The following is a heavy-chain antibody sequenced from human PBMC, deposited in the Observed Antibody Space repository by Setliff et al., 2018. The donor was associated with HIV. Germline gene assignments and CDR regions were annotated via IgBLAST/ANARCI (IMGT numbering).Heavy chain of an antibody. D-gene: IGHD3-3*01. CDR2: IDHGGST. Sequence: PSETLSLTCTVDSESFTNYYWSWIRQPPGKGLEWIGEIDHGGSTRYNPSLKSRVTISVDTSKKKFSLKLTSMTATDTAVYYCASEKKAWSVSDSFYEYWGQGVPVTVSS. CDR1: SESFTNYY. CDR3: ASEKKAWSVSDSFYEY. V-gene: IGHV4-34*01. J-gene: IGHJ4*02.